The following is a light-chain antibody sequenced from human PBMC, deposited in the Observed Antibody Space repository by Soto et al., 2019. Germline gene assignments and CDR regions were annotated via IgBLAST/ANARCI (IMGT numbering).Light chain of an antibody. CDR2: EVA. CDR1: SSDVGGYNY. Sequence: QSVLTQPRSVSGSPGQPVTISCTGTSSDVGGYNYVSWYQQYPGKAPKLMIYEVAKRSSGVPDRFSGFKSGNTASLTISGLQAEDEADYYCSSYAGTYTFGVFGTGTKVTVL. V-gene: IGLV2-11*01. J-gene: IGLJ1*01. CDR3: SSYAGTYTFGV.